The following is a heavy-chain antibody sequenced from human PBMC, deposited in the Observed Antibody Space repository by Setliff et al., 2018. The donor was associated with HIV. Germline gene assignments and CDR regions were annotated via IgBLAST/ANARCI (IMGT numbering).Heavy chain of an antibody. J-gene: IGHJ6*03. CDR3: ARAVGWLRSSGWSKYYYYMDV. CDR1: GYTLTEVS. CDR2: INPTSGGT. D-gene: IGHD6-19*01. Sequence: GASVKVSCKISGYTLTEVSMHWVRQAPGQGLEWMGWINPTSGGTTYAQKFQGRLNMTRDTSISTAYVELSRLRFDDSAVYFCARAVGWLRSSGWSKYYYYMDVWGKGTTVTVSS. V-gene: IGHV1-2*02.